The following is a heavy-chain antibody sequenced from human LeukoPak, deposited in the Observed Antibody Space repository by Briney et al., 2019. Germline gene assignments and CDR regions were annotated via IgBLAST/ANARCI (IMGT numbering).Heavy chain of an antibody. CDR3: AKGGGSYFDY. CDR1: GFTFSRYG. Sequence: GGSLRLSCAASGFTFSRYGMHWVRQAPGKGLEWVAVIWYDGSNKYYADSVKGRFTISRDNSKNTLYLQMNSLRAEDTAVYYCAKGGGSYFDYWGQGTLVTVSS. J-gene: IGHJ4*02. D-gene: IGHD1-26*01. V-gene: IGHV3-30*02. CDR2: IWYDGSNK.